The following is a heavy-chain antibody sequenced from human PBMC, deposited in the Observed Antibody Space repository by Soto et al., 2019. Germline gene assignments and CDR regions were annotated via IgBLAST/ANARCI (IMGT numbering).Heavy chain of an antibody. CDR3: ARLAPPSNYDYIWGSYRWGAFDI. J-gene: IGHJ3*02. CDR1: GGSISSSSYY. V-gene: IGHV4-39*01. D-gene: IGHD3-16*02. CDR2: IYYSGST. Sequence: SETLSLTCTVAGGSISSSSYYWGWIRQPPGKGLEWIGSIYYSGSTYYNPSLKSRVTISVDTSKNQFSLKLSSVTAADTAVYYCARLAPPSNYDYIWGSYRWGAFDIWGQGTMVTVSS.